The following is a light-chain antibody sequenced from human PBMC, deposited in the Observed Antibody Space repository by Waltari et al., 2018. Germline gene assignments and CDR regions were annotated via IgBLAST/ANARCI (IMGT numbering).Light chain of an antibody. Sequence: SYELTQPPSGSVSPGQTASITCSGDKLGDKYACWYQQKPGQSPVLVIYQDSKRPSGIPERFSGSNSGNTATLTISGTQAMDEADYYCQAWDSSNWVFGGGTKLTVL. V-gene: IGLV3-1*01. CDR3: QAWDSSNWV. CDR1: KLGDKY. J-gene: IGLJ3*02. CDR2: QDS.